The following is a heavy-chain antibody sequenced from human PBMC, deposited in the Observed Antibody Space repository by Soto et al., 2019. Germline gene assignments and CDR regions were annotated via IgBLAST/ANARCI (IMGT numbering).Heavy chain of an antibody. CDR1: GYTFTGYY. J-gene: IGHJ6*02. Sequence: ASVKVSCKASGYTFTGYYIHWVRQAPGQGLEWMGWINPKSGSTNYAQKLQGWVTMTRDTSITTAYMELSRLRSGDTAVYYCARSEYYYGSRMDVWGQGTTVTVSS. CDR3: ARSEYYYGSRMDV. D-gene: IGHD3-10*01. CDR2: INPKSGST. V-gene: IGHV1-2*04.